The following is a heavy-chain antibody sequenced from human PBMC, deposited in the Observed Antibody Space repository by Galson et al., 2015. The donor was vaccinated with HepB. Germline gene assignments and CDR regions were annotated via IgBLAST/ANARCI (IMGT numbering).Heavy chain of an antibody. V-gene: IGHV3-48*03. D-gene: IGHD5-12*01. CDR1: GFTFSSYE. J-gene: IGHJ4*02. CDR3: AVKRGYSGYGFDY. CDR2: ISSSGSTI. Sequence: SLRLSCAASGFTFSSYEMNWVRQAPGKGLKWVSYISSSGSTIYYADSVKGRFTISRDNAKNSLYLQMNSLRAEDTAVYYCAVKRGYSGYGFDYWGQGTLVTVSS.